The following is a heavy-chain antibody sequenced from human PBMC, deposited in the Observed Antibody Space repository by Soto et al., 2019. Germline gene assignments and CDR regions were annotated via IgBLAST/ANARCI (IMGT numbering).Heavy chain of an antibody. Sequence: LRLSCAASGFTFSDYYMSWIRQAPGKGLEWVSYISSSGSTIYYADSVKGRFTISRDNAKNSLYLQMNSLRAEDTAVYYCARVPPYYDILTGQDYWGQGTLVTVSS. V-gene: IGHV3-11*01. CDR1: GFTFSDYY. D-gene: IGHD3-9*01. CDR3: ARVPPYYDILTGQDY. J-gene: IGHJ4*02. CDR2: ISSSGSTI.